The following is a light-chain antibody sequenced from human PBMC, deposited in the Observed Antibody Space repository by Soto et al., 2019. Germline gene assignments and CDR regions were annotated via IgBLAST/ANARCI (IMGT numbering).Light chain of an antibody. CDR3: TSFTSASTQV. J-gene: IGLJ2*01. V-gene: IGLV2-14*01. Sequence: QSALTQPASVSGSPGQSITISCTGTTSDVGGYNYVSWYQQHPAKAPKLMIYDVSNRPSGVSNRFPGSKSGNTASLTISGLQAEDEADYYCTSFTSASTQVFGGGTKLTVL. CDR1: TSDVGGYNY. CDR2: DVS.